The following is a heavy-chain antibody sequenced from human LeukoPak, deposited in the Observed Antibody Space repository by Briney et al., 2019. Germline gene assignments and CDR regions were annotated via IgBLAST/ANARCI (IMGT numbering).Heavy chain of an antibody. V-gene: IGHV1-69*13. D-gene: IGHD5-12*01. CDR1: GVTFSNFA. J-gene: IGHJ6*03. CDR3: ARCSVATTSYYYYYMDV. CDR2: IIPIFCSA. Sequence: ASVTVSCKASGVTFSNFAISWVRRAPGQGLEWMGGIIPIFCSANYAQKFQGRVTINADESTSTAYMDLSSMRSEDTAVYYCARCSVATTSYYYYYMDVWGKGTTVTISS.